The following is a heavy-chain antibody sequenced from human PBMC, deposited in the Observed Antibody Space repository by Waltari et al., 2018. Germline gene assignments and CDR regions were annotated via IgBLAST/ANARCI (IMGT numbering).Heavy chain of an antibody. CDR3: ARRAILAAAGYYYYYGMDV. CDR2: IYPGDSDT. CDR1: GYSFTSYW. D-gene: IGHD6-13*01. V-gene: IGHV5-51*03. Sequence: EVQLVQSGAEVKKPGESLKISCKGSGYSFTSYWIGWVRQMPGNGLEWMGIIYPGDSDTRYSPSFQGQVTISANKSISTAYLQWSSLKASDTAMYYCARRAILAAAGYYYYYGMDVWGQGTTVTVSS. J-gene: IGHJ6*02.